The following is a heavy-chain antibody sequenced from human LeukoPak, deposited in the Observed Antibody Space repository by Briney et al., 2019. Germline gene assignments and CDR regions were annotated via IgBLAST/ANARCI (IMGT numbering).Heavy chain of an antibody. Sequence: GGSLRLSCAAPGFTFNNYAMSWVRQAPGKGLEWVPTISGSDDNTYYADSVKGRFTISRDISKNTLYLQMNSLRADDTAVYYCANDFDHWGQGTLVTVSP. J-gene: IGHJ4*02. CDR3: ANDFDH. CDR2: ISGSDDNT. V-gene: IGHV3-23*01. CDR1: GFTFNNYA.